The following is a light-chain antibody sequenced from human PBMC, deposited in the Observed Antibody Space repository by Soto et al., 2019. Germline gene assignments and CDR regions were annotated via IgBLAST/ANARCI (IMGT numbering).Light chain of an antibody. V-gene: IGKV3D-20*01. CDR1: QNVRSNY. J-gene: IGKJ2*01. CDR3: QQYGTSPRT. CDR2: DVS. Sequence: VLTQSPATLSLSPGERATLSCGASQNVRSNYLGWYQQKPGLAPRLLIYDVSTRATVIPDRFSGSGSGTDFTLTITRLEPEDSAVYYCQQYGTSPRTFGQGTKLEIK.